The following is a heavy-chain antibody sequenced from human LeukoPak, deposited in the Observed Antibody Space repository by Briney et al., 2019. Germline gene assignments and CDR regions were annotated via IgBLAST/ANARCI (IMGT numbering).Heavy chain of an antibody. D-gene: IGHD3-10*01. Sequence: GGSLRLSCAASGFTFSGYGMHWVRQAPGKGLEWVGFIRSKAYGGTTEYAASVKGRFTISRDDSKSIAYLQMNSLKTEDTAVYYCTSALWFGELPDYWGQGTLVTVSS. J-gene: IGHJ4*02. CDR2: IRSKAYGGTT. CDR3: TSALWFGELPDY. V-gene: IGHV3-49*04. CDR1: GFTFSGYG.